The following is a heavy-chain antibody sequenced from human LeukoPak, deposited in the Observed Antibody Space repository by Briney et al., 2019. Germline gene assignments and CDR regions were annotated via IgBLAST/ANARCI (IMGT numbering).Heavy chain of an antibody. CDR3: ASDTDYGSGSYSLDY. J-gene: IGHJ4*02. Sequence: PGGSLRLSCAASGFTVSSNYMSWVRQAPGKGLEWVSVIYSGGNTYYADSVEGRFTMSRDNSKNTLYLQMNSLRAEDTAVYYCASDTDYGSGSYSLDYWGQGTLVTVSS. V-gene: IGHV3-66*01. CDR2: IYSGGNT. CDR1: GFTVSSNY. D-gene: IGHD3-10*01.